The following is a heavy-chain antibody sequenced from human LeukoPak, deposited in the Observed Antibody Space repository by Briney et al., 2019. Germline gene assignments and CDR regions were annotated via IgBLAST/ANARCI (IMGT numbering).Heavy chain of an antibody. CDR3: ARSPDYFDY. J-gene: IGHJ4*02. CDR1: GGSLSSYY. V-gene: IGHV4-59*01. CDR2: IYYSGST. Sequence: SETLSLTCTVSGGSLSSYYWSWIRQPPGKELEWIGYIYYSGSTNYNSSLKSRVTISVDTSNNQFSLKLRSVTAADTAVYFCARSPDYFDYWGPGTLVTVSA.